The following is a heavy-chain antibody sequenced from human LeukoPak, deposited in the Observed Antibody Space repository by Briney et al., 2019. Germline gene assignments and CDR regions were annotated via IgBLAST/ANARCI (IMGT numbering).Heavy chain of an antibody. D-gene: IGHD6-19*01. J-gene: IGHJ5*02. CDR2: IYYSGST. Sequence: SETLSLTCTVSGGSISSSSYYWGWIRQPPGKGLEWIGSIYYSGSTYYNPSLKSRVTISVDTSKNQFSLELSSVTAADTAVYYCARTEVEQWLPTNWFDPWGQGTLVTVSS. CDR1: GGSISSSSYY. V-gene: IGHV4-39*01. CDR3: ARTEVEQWLPTNWFDP.